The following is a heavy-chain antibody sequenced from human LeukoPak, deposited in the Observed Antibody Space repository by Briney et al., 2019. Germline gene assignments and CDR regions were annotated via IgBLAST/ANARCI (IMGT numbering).Heavy chain of an antibody. CDR3: ARDASGEYYYDSSGYYRLPHYFDY. CDR1: GYTFTGYY. CDR2: INPNSGGT. V-gene: IGHV1-2*02. J-gene: IGHJ4*02. D-gene: IGHD3-22*01. Sequence: ASVKVSCKASGYTFTGYYMHWVRQAPGQGLEWMGWINPNSGGTNYAQKFQGRVTMTRDTSISTAYMELRSLRADDTAVYYCARDASGEYYYDSSGYYRLPHYFDYWGQGTLVTVSS.